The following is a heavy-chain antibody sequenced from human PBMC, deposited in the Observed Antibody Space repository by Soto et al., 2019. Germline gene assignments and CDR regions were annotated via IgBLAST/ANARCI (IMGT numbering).Heavy chain of an antibody. J-gene: IGHJ5*02. D-gene: IGHD6-6*01. Sequence: SETLSLTCTVSGGSVSSGSYYWSWIRQPPGKGLEWIGYIYYSGSTNYNPSLKSRVTISVDTSKNQFSLKLSSVTAADTAVYYCARGQLAARLNWFDPWGQGTLVTVSS. CDR1: GGSVSSGSYY. V-gene: IGHV4-61*01. CDR2: IYYSGST. CDR3: ARGQLAARLNWFDP.